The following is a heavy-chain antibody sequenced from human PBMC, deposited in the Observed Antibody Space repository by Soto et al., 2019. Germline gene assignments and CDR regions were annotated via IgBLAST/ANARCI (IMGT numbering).Heavy chain of an antibody. J-gene: IGHJ4*02. Sequence: ASVKVSCKASGYTFTSYDINWVRQATGQGLEWMGWMNPNSGNTGYAQKFQGRVTMTRNTSISTAYMEPSSLRSEDTAVYYCARRLYYDFWSGYYTRGYYFDYWGQGTLVTVSS. D-gene: IGHD3-3*01. V-gene: IGHV1-8*01. CDR3: ARRLYYDFWSGYYTRGYYFDY. CDR2: MNPNSGNT. CDR1: GYTFTSYD.